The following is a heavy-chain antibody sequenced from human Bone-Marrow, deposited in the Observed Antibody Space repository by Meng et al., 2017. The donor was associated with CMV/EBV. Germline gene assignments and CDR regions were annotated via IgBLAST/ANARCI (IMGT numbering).Heavy chain of an antibody. CDR1: GFTFSSYE. J-gene: IGHJ4*02. CDR3: VQTLY. V-gene: IGHV3-48*03. D-gene: IGHD3-16*01. CDR2: ITSSGRTI. Sequence: LSLTCAASGFTFSSYEMNWVRQAPGKGLEWLSYITSSGRTIYYADSVKGRFTISRDNAKNSLHLQMNNLRAEDTAIYYCVQTLYWGQGTLVTVSS.